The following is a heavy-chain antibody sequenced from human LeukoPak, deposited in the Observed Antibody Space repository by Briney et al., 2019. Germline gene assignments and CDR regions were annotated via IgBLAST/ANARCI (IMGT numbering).Heavy chain of an antibody. CDR2: ISYDGSNK. J-gene: IGHJ4*02. V-gene: IGHV3-30*18. Sequence: GRSLRLSCAASGFTFSNYGMHWVRQAPGKGLEWVAVISYDGSNKYYADSVKGRFTISRDNSKNTLYLQMNSLRAEDTAVYYCAKAGTYNWVLRYFDWLLHYWGQGTLVTVSS. D-gene: IGHD3-9*01. CDR1: GFTFSNYG. CDR3: AKAGTYNWVLRYFDWLLHY.